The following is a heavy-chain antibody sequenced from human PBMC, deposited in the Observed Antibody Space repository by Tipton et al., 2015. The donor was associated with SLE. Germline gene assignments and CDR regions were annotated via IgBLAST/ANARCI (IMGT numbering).Heavy chain of an antibody. D-gene: IGHD6-19*01. J-gene: IGHJ4*02. CDR3: ASMGQENRSGWYREYYFDY. Sequence: GLVKPSGTLSLTCVISGGSISTISWWSWVRQSPGKGLEWVSISYSGGPTYYADSVKGRFTASRNDSKSTLYLQMNSLRAEDTAVYYCASMGQENRSGWYREYYFDYWGQGTLVTVSS. CDR2: SYSGGPT. CDR1: GGSISTISW. V-gene: IGHV3-53*01.